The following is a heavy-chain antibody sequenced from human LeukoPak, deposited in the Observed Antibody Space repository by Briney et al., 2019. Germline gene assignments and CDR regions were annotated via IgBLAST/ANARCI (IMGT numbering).Heavy chain of an antibody. D-gene: IGHD3-3*01. J-gene: IGHJ6*02. V-gene: IGHV1-46*01. Sequence: ASVKVSCTASGYTFTSYYMHWVRQAPGQGLEWMGIINPSGGSTSYAQKFQGRVTMTRDTSTSTVYMELSSLRSEDTAVYYCARSGFLEWLFRYYYYGMDVWGQGTTVTVSS. CDR2: INPSGGST. CDR1: GYTFTSYY. CDR3: ARSGFLEWLFRYYYYGMDV.